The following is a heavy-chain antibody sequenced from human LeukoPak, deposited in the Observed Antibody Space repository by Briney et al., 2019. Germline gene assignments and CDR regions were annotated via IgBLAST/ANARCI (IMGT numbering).Heavy chain of an antibody. J-gene: IGHJ4*02. CDR1: GFIFSNYW. D-gene: IGHD6-13*01. CDR2: IKKDGSET. Sequence: GGSLRLSCAASGFIFSNYWMIWVRQVPGKGLEWVGNIKKDGSETYYVDSVKGRFIISRDNAKNSLFLQMNSLRAEDTAVYYCARDRGLGSNAWYFPLDFWGQGTLVTVSS. V-gene: IGHV3-7*01. CDR3: ARDRGLGSNAWYFPLDF.